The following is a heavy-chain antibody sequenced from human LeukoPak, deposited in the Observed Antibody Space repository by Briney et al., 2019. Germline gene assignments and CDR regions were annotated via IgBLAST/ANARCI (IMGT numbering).Heavy chain of an antibody. CDR2: IHYSGST. V-gene: IGHV4-59*08. Sequence: SETLSLTCSVSGGSIRSYYWSWIRQPPGKGLEWIGYIHYSGSTNYNPSLKSRVTISVDTPENQFFLKLSSVTAADTAVYYCVRLHWYYSDSTGYYQGRFDPWGQGTLVTVSS. CDR3: VRLHWYYSDSTGYYQGRFDP. D-gene: IGHD3-22*01. J-gene: IGHJ5*02. CDR1: GGSIRSYY.